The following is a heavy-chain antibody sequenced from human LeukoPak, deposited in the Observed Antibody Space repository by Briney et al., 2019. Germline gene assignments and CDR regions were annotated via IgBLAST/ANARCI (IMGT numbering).Heavy chain of an antibody. CDR3: ARDLKGFNL. CDR1: GFYFSAHL. V-gene: IGHV3-7*04. J-gene: IGHJ5*02. Sequence: GGSLRLSCVASGFYFSAHLMSWVRQAPGKGLEWVANIKQDGSQEFYLDSVKGRFTISRDNGNNSLYLHMSRLRIEDTAVYYCARDLKGFNLWGQGALVTVSS. CDR2: IKQDGSQE.